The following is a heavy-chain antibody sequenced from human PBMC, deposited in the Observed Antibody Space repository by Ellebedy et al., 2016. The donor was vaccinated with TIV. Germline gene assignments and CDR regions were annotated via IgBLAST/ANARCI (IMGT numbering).Heavy chain of an antibody. Sequence: SETLSLTCTVSGGSISSYYWSWIRQPPGEELEWIGHIYYSGSTNYNPSLKSRVAISADTSKNQFSLRLSSVTAADTAVYYCARWFGELLYVRWFDPWGQGTLVTVSS. CDR2: IYYSGST. D-gene: IGHD3-10*01. V-gene: IGHV4-59*08. CDR3: ARWFGELLYVRWFDP. CDR1: GGSISSYY. J-gene: IGHJ5*02.